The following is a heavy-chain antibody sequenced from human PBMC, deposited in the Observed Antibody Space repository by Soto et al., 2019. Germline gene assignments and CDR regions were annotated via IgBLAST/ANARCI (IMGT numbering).Heavy chain of an antibody. CDR3: ASLPFQYSSGWYFDY. Sequence: EVQLVQSGAEVKKPGESLKISCKGSGYSFTSYWIGWVRQMPGKGLEWMGIIYPGDSDTRYSPSFQGQVTISADKSISTAYLQWSSLKASDTAMYYCASLPFQYSSGWYFDYWGQGTLVTVSS. D-gene: IGHD6-19*01. CDR1: GYSFTSYW. J-gene: IGHJ4*02. V-gene: IGHV5-51*01. CDR2: IYPGDSDT.